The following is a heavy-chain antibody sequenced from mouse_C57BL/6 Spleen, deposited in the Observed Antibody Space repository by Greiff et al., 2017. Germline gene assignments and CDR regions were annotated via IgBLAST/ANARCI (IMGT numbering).Heavy chain of an antibody. CDR2: ISSGGSYT. V-gene: IGHV5-6*01. CDR1: GFTFSSYG. D-gene: IGHD2-5*01. J-gene: IGHJ1*03. CDR3: AREYYSNSWYFDV. Sequence: EVKLVESGGDLVKPGGSLKLSCAASGFTFSSYGMSWVRQTPDKRLEWVATISSGGSYTYYPDSVKGRFTISRDNAKNTLYLQMSSLKSEDTAMYYCAREYYSNSWYFDVWGTGTTVTVSS.